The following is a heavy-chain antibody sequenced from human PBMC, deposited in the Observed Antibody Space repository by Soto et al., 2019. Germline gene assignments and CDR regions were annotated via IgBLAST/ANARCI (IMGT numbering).Heavy chain of an antibody. CDR2: IIPIFGTA. V-gene: IGHV1-69*13. D-gene: IGHD5-12*01. CDR1: GGTFSSYA. J-gene: IGHJ4*02. Sequence: ALVKVSCKASGGTFSSYAISWVRQAPGQGLEWMGGIIPIFGTANYAQKFQGRVTITADESTSTAYMELSSLRSEDTAVYYCARGLAGDGYNLGYWGQGTLVTVSS. CDR3: ARGLAGDGYNLGY.